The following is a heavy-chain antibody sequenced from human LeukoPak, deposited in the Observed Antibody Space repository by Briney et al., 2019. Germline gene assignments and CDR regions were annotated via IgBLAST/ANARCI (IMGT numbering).Heavy chain of an antibody. D-gene: IGHD4-17*01. J-gene: IGHJ5*02. CDR1: AGSILSSSYY. Sequence: PSETLSLACTVSAGSILSSSYYWGWIRQPPGKGLEWIGSIHYSGTTSYNPSLKSRVTISVDTSKNHFSLKLSSVTAADTAVYYCARGDGDYGWFDPWGQGTLVTVSS. CDR3: ARGDGDYGWFDP. CDR2: IHYSGTT. V-gene: IGHV4-39*07.